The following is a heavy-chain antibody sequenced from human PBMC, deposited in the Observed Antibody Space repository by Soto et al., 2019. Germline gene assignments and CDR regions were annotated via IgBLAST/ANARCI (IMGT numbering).Heavy chain of an antibody. CDR3: ARLIRCKTTSCYCYY. V-gene: IGHV4-39*01. CDR1: GGSISSSSYY. CDR2: IYYSGTT. Sequence: QLQLQESGPGLVKPSETLSLTCTVSGGSISSSSYYWAWVRQPPGKGLEWVGSIYYSGTTYYNPSLKSRVRLSGERSTNHFSRKLSSVTAAATAVFYCARLIRCKTTSCYCYYWGQGTLVTVSS. J-gene: IGHJ4*02. D-gene: IGHD2-2*01.